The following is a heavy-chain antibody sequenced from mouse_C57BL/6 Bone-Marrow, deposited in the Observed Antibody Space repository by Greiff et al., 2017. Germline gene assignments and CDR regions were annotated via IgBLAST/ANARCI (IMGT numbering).Heavy chain of an antibody. CDR3: ARPMFAY. CDR2: ISNGGGSA. CDR1: GFTFSDYY. V-gene: IGHV5-12*01. J-gene: IGHJ3*01. Sequence: EVKLMESGGGLVQPGGSLKLSCAASGFTFSDYYMYWVRQTPEKRLEWVAYISNGGGSAYYPDTVKGRFTITRDNAKNTRYVQMSRLKSEDTAMYYCARPMFAYWGKGTLVTVSA.